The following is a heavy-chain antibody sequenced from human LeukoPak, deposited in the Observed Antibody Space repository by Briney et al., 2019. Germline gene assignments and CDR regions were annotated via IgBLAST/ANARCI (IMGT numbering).Heavy chain of an antibody. J-gene: IGHJ3*02. CDR1: GFTFSSYA. Sequence: GRSLRLSCAASGFTFSSYAMSWVRQAPGKGLEWVSGISGSGGSTYYADAVKGRFTISRDNSKNTLYLQMNSLRVEDTAVYYCAKDLWSGGSCCDAFDIWGQGTMVTVSS. CDR2: ISGSGGST. D-gene: IGHD2-15*01. V-gene: IGHV3-23*01. CDR3: AKDLWSGGSCCDAFDI.